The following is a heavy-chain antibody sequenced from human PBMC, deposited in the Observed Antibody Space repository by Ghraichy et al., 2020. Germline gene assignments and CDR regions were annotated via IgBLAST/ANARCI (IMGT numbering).Heavy chain of an antibody. J-gene: IGHJ5*02. CDR1: GGSISSGGYY. CDR3: ARGHPVRKYNWFDP. CDR2: IYYSGST. Sequence: QTLSLTCTVSGGSISSGGYYWSWIRQHPGKGLEWIGYIYYSGSTYYNPSLKSRVTISVDTSKNQFSLKLSSVTAAYTAVYYCARGHPVRKYNWFDPWGQGTRVTVAP. D-gene: IGHD1-1*01. V-gene: IGHV4-31*03.